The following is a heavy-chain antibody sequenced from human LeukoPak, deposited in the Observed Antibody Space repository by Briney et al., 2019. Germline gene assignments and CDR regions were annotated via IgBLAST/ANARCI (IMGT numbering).Heavy chain of an antibody. V-gene: IGHV5-51*01. Sequence: GASLKISCKGSGYSFTSYWIGWVRQMPGKGLEWMGIIYPGDSDTRYSPSFQGQVTISADKSISTAYLQWSSLKASDTAMYYCARHGPNYYYDSSGDYWGQGTLVTVSS. D-gene: IGHD3-22*01. CDR1: GYSFTSYW. CDR3: ARHGPNYYYDSSGDY. CDR2: IYPGDSDT. J-gene: IGHJ4*02.